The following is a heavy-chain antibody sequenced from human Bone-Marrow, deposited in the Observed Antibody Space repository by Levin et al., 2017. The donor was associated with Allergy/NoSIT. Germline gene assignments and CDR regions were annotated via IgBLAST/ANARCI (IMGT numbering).Heavy chain of an antibody. V-gene: IGHV3-23*01. D-gene: IGHD3-3*01. CDR1: GFSFNNFA. J-gene: IGHJ4*02. CDR3: AHSHYEVFAALDY. Sequence: GESLKISCAASGFSFNNFAMYWVRQAPGKGLEWVSGISRSGDTTYYADSLKGRFTISRDNAKNTLYLQMNSLRAEDTAIYYCAHSHYEVFAALDYWGQGTLVTVSS. CDR2: ISRSGDTT.